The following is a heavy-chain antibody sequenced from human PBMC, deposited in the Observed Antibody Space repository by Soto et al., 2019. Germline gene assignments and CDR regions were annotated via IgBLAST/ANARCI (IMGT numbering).Heavy chain of an antibody. V-gene: IGHV5-51*01. CDR1: GYNFAGYW. Sequence: GESLKISCKGSGYNFAGYWIAWVRQMPGKGLELMGIIYPSDSDTRYRPSFQGQVTISADKSTSSAYLQWSSLRASDTAMYYCAIGGVSTRTFDYWGQGTPVTVSS. CDR2: IYPSDSDT. CDR3: AIGGVSTRTFDY. J-gene: IGHJ4*02. D-gene: IGHD3-3*01.